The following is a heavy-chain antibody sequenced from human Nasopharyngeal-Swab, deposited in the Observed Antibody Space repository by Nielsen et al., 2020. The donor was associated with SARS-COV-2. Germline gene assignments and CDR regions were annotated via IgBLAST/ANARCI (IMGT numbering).Heavy chain of an antibody. Sequence: GGSLRLSCAASGFTFSSYAMSWVRQAPGKGLEWVSAISGSGGSTYYADSVKGRFTVSRDNAKNSLYLQMNSLTPEDTAMYYCARDAGWGGKYGSNWFDPWGQGTLVTVSS. CDR1: GFTFSSYA. V-gene: IGHV3-23*01. CDR2: ISGSGGST. CDR3: ARDAGWGGKYGSNWFDP. D-gene: IGHD1-26*01. J-gene: IGHJ5*02.